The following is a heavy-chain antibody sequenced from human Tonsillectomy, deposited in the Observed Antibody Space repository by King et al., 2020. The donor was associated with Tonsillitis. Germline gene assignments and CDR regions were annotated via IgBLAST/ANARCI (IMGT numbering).Heavy chain of an antibody. J-gene: IGHJ3*02. CDR1: GGSISSYY. V-gene: IGHV4-59*01. CDR2: IYYSGST. CDR3: ARGHIVVVEAFDI. D-gene: IGHD2-21*01. Sequence: QLQLQESVPGLVKPSETLSLTCTVSGGSISSYYWSWIRQPPGKGLEWIGYIYYSGSTNYNPSLKSRVTISVDTSKNQFSLTLSSVTAADTAVYYCARGHIVVVEAFDIWGQGTMVTVSS.